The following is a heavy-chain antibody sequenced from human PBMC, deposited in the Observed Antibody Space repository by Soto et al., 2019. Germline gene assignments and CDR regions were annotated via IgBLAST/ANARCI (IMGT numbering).Heavy chain of an antibody. CDR3: ATLGYCSGGSCYSTPYFDY. CDR2: ISAYNGNT. V-gene: IGHV1-18*04. Sequence: ASVKVSCKASGYTFTSYGISWVRQAPGQGXEWMGWISAYNGNTNYAQKLQGRVTMTTDTSTSTAYMELRSLRSDDTAVYYCATLGYCSGGSCYSTPYFDYWGQGTLVTVSS. CDR1: GYTFTSYG. J-gene: IGHJ4*02. D-gene: IGHD2-15*01.